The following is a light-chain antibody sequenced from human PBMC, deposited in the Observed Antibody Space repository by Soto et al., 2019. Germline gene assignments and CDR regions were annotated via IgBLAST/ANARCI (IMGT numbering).Light chain of an antibody. Sequence: EIVLTQSPGTLSLSPGERATLSCRASQSVSSSYLAWYQQKPGQAPRLLIYGASSRATGIPDRLSSSGSGTDFTLTISRLEPEDFAVYYCQQYGSSPSWTFGQGTKVEIK. CDR3: QQYGSSPSWT. V-gene: IGKV3-20*01. CDR1: QSVSSSY. J-gene: IGKJ1*01. CDR2: GAS.